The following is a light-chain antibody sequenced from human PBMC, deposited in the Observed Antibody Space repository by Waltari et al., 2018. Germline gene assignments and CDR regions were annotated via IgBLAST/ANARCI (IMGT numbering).Light chain of an antibody. Sequence: SYELTQPPSVSVSPGQTARITCPGDALPREFTSWYQQKPGQAPILLMFSDTERPSGIPERFSGSTSGTLVTLTITGVQAEDEADYYCQSTDSSGSFVVFGGGTKLTVL. CDR1: ALPREF. V-gene: IGLV3-25*03. CDR3: QSTDSSGSFVV. J-gene: IGLJ3*02. CDR2: SDT.